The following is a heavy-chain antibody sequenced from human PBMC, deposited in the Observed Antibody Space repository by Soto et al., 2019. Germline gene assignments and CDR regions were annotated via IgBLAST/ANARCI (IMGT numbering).Heavy chain of an antibody. CDR1: GFTFRSYS. D-gene: IGHD2-15*01. V-gene: IGHV3-48*01. CDR3: ARGEFCSGGTCYSSGDYYYYYYMDV. CDR2: ISSSSNTM. Sequence: GGSLRLSCVASGFTFRSYSMNWVRQAPGEGLEWLSYISSSSNTMFYADSVKGRFTISRDNAKNSLYLQLNSLRAEDTAVYYCARGEFCSGGTCYSSGDYYYYYYMDVWGKGTAVTVSS. J-gene: IGHJ6*03.